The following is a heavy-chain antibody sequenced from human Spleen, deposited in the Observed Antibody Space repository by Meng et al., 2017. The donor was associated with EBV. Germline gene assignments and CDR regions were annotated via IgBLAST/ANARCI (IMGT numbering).Heavy chain of an antibody. J-gene: IGHJ4*02. CDR3: ARGGATYPRY. CDR1: GYIFSSYN. Sequence: LVQAGAELRSPVASVGVSCKAVGYIFSSYNSTCVRQAPGKGPEWMGWINGYNGNTNYAQRFQDRVTMTTDTSTSTAYMELKSLRSDDTAVYYCARGGATYPRYWGQGALVTVSS. CDR2: INGYNGNT. V-gene: IGHV1-18*01. D-gene: IGHD4/OR15-4a*01.